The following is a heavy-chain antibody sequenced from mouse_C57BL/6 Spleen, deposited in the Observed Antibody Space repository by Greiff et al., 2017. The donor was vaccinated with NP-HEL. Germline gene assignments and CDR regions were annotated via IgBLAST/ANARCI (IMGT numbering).Heavy chain of an antibody. CDR2: IDPSDSYT. J-gene: IGHJ3*01. V-gene: IGHV1-50*01. CDR1: GYTFTSYW. CDR3: ARVEAQATWFAY. Sequence: QVQLQQPGAELVKPGASVKLSCKASGYTFTSYWMQWVKQRPGQGLEWIGEIDPSDSYTNYNQKFKGKATLTVDTSSSTAYMQLSSLTSEDSAVYYCARVEAQATWFAYWGQGTLVTVSA. D-gene: IGHD3-2*02.